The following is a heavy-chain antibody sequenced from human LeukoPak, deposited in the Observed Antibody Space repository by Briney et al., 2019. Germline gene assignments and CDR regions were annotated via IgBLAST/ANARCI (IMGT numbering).Heavy chain of an antibody. J-gene: IGHJ4*02. CDR2: MNPNSGNT. Sequence: GASVKVSCKASGYTFTSYDINWVRQATGQGLEWMGWMNPNSGNTGYAQKFQGRVTMTRDTSISTAYMELSRLRSDDTAVYYCARDWSGATNYWGQGTPVTVSS. CDR3: ARDWSGATNY. V-gene: IGHV1-8*01. D-gene: IGHD1-26*01. CDR1: GYTFTSYD.